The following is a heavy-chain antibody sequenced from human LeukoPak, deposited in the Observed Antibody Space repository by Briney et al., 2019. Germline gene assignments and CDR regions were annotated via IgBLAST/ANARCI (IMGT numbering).Heavy chain of an antibody. CDR3: AKAPISSGYYYADY. V-gene: IGHV3-23*01. Sequence: GGSLRLSCAASGFTFSSYAMSWVRQAPGKGLEWVSAISGSGGSTYYADSVKGRFTISRDNSKSTLYLQMNSLRAEDTAVYYCAKAPISSGYYYADYWGQGTLVTVSS. J-gene: IGHJ4*02. D-gene: IGHD3-22*01. CDR2: ISGSGGST. CDR1: GFTFSSYA.